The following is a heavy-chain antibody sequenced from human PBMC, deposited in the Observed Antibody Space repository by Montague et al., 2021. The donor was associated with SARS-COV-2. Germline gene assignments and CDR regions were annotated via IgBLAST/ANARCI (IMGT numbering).Heavy chain of an antibody. D-gene: IGHD2-15*01. CDR3: ARTTTRMLYPENAFDI. V-gene: IGHV6-1*01. CDR2: TYYRSKWYH. Sequence: CAISGDSVSSNPATWNWFRQSPSRGLEWLGRTYYRSKWYHDYAISLKSRITINPDTSKNQFSLQLSSVAPEDTAVFYCARTTTRMLYPENAFDIWGQGTMVTVSS. CDR1: GDSVSSNPAT. J-gene: IGHJ3*02.